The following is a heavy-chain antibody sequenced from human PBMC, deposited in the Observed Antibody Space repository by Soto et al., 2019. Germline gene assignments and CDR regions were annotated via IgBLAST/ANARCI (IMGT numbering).Heavy chain of an antibody. J-gene: IGHJ3*02. D-gene: IGHD4-17*01. V-gene: IGHV4-39*07. CDR2: IYYSGST. Sequence: SETLSLTCTVSGGSISSSRYYWGWIRQPPGKGLEWIGSIYYSGSTNYNPSLKSRVTISVDTSKNQFSLKLSSVTAADTAVYYCARVDYGDFSGAFGSWGQGTMVTVSS. CDR3: ARVDYGDFSGAFGS. CDR1: GGSISSSRYY.